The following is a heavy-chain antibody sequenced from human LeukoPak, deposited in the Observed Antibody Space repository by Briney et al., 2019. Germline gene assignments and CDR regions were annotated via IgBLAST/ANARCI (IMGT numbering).Heavy chain of an antibody. Sequence: PSETLSLTCTVSDDSITIYYWSWIRQPPGKGLEWIGYIDHTGITNYNPSLNSRVTISRDTSKNHFSLELSSATAADTAVYYCARDQYYYYYMDVWGKGTTVTISS. CDR3: ARDQYYYYYMDV. J-gene: IGHJ6*03. CDR2: IDHTGIT. CDR1: DDSITIYY. V-gene: IGHV4-59*01.